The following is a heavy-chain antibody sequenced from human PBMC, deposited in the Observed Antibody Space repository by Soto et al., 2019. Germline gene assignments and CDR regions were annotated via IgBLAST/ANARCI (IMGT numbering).Heavy chain of an antibody. CDR3: ARDSTTYGMDV. V-gene: IGHV4-59*01. Sequence: TLSLTCTVSGASISGYSWNWIRQPPGKGLEWIGNIFYSGKTNYNPSLKSRVTMSVDSSKNQLSLRLTSMTAADTAFYYCARDSTTYGMDVWGQGTTVTV. CDR2: IFYSGKT. D-gene: IGHD1-26*01. CDR1: GASISGYS. J-gene: IGHJ6*02.